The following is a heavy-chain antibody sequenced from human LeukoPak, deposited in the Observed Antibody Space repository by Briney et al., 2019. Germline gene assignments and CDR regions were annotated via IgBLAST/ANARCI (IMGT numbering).Heavy chain of an antibody. CDR1: GFTFGDYA. Sequence: GGSLRLSCTASGFTFGDYAMSWVRQAPGKGLEWVGFIRSKAYGGTTEYAASVKGRFTISRDDSKSIAYLQMNSLKTEDTAVYYCTRVPPHDSSGSYHWGQGTLVTVSS. D-gene: IGHD3-22*01. V-gene: IGHV3-49*04. J-gene: IGHJ5*02. CDR2: IRSKAYGGTT. CDR3: TRVPPHDSSGSYH.